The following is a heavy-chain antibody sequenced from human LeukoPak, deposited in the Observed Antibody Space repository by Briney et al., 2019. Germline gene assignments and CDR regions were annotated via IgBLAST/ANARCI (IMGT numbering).Heavy chain of an antibody. V-gene: IGHV3-21*01. J-gene: IGHJ4*02. Sequence: GGSLRLSCAASGFTFNSYTMNWVRQAPGKGLEWVSSISSSSSYIYYADSVKGRFTISRDNAKNSLYLQMNSLRAEDTAVYYCARAVPYNWNDFDYWGQGTLVTVSS. CDR2: ISSSSSYI. CDR3: ARAVPYNWNDFDY. CDR1: GFTFNSYT. D-gene: IGHD1-1*01.